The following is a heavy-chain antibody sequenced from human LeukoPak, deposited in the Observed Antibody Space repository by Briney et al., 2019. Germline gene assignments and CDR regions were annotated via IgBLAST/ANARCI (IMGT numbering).Heavy chain of an antibody. Sequence: PGGSLRLSCAASGFTVSSNFMSWVRQAPGKGLEWVSVIYSGGDTYYADSVKGRFSISRDNPKNTLYLQMNGLRAEDTAVYYCARDLYVGSGRNYIAHWGQGTLVTVSS. CDR3: ARDLYVGSGRNYIAH. CDR1: GFTVSSNF. V-gene: IGHV3-53*01. D-gene: IGHD3-10*01. CDR2: IYSGGDT. J-gene: IGHJ5*02.